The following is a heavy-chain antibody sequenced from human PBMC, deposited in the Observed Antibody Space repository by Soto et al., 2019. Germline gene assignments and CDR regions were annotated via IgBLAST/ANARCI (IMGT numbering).Heavy chain of an antibody. CDR2: IYPGDSDT. J-gene: IGHJ4*02. CDR1: GYSFTSYW. D-gene: IGHD3-9*01. Sequence: PGESLKISCKGSGYSFTSYWIGWVRQMPGKGLEWMGIIYPGDSDTRYSPSFQGQVTISADKSISTAYLQWSSLKASDTAMYYCARYPLYYDILTGPYFDYWGQRTPVTVSS. CDR3: ARYPLYYDILTGPYFDY. V-gene: IGHV5-51*01.